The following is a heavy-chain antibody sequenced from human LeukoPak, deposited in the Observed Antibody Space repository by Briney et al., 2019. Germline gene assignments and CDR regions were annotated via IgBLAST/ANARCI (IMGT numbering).Heavy chain of an antibody. Sequence: AXXKVSCKASGYTFTSYDINWVRQAPGQGLEWMGWMNPNSGNTVNAQKFQGRVTMTRNTSISTAYMELSSLRSEDTAVYYCARGRGLCDYWGQGTLVTVSS. CDR3: ARGRGLCDY. CDR1: GYTFTSYD. V-gene: IGHV1-8*01. CDR2: MNPNSGNT. J-gene: IGHJ4*02. D-gene: IGHD3-10*01.